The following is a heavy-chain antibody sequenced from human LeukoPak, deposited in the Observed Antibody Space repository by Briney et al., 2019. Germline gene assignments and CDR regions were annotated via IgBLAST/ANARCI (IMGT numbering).Heavy chain of an antibody. V-gene: IGHV5-51*01. CDR3: ARQYCSGGSCYYYYFDF. D-gene: IGHD2-15*01. Sequence: GESLKISCKGPGYSFTSYWIGWVRQMPGKGLEWMGIIYPGDSDTRYSPSFQGQVTISADKSISTAYLQWGSLKASDTAMYYCARQYCSGGSCYYYYFDFWGQGTLVTVSS. J-gene: IGHJ4*02. CDR2: IYPGDSDT. CDR1: GYSFTSYW.